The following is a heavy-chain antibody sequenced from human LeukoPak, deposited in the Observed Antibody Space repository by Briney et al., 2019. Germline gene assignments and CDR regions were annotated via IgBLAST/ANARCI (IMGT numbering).Heavy chain of an antibody. CDR1: GGSFSSYY. V-gene: IGHV4-59*01. D-gene: IGHD3-3*01. CDR2: IYDSGRT. Sequence: SETLSLTCAVSGGSFSSYYWTWMRQPPGRGLGWIGYIYDSGRTIYTPSLKSRVTISLDTSKNQFSLKLSSVTAADAAVYYCARGFYYDFWSGVKWHPAYYFDYWGRGALVTVSS. J-gene: IGHJ4*02. CDR3: ARGFYYDFWSGVKWHPAYYFDY.